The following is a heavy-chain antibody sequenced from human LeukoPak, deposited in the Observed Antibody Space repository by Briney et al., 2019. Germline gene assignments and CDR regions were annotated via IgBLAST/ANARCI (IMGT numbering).Heavy chain of an antibody. Sequence: PGGSLRLSCAASGFTFSSYWMHWVRQAPGKGLVWVSRINTDGSGTSYADSVKGRFTISRDNAKNTLYLQMNSLRAEDTAVYYCARAGGGKYDFWSGYMDVWGKGTTVTVSS. CDR1: GFTFSSYW. CDR3: ARAGGGKYDFWSGYMDV. CDR2: INTDGSGT. D-gene: IGHD3-3*01. V-gene: IGHV3-74*01. J-gene: IGHJ6*04.